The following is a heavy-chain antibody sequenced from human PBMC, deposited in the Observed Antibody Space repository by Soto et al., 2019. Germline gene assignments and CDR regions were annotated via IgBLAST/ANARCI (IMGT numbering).Heavy chain of an antibody. D-gene: IGHD2-21*01. J-gene: IGHJ6*02. V-gene: IGHV6-1*01. Sequence: SETLSLTCAISGDSVSSNSAAWNWIRQSPSRGLEWLGRTYYRSKWYNDYAVSVKSRITINPDTSKTQFSLQLNSVTPEDTAVYYCARGSIVAGPSKENYYYGMDVWGQGTTVTVSS. CDR3: ARGSIVAGPSKENYYYGMDV. CDR1: GDSVSSNSAA. CDR2: TYYRSKWYN.